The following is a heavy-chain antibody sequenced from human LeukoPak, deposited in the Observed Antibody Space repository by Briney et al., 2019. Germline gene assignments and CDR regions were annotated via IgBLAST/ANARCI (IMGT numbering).Heavy chain of an antibody. V-gene: IGHV4-59*12. CDR3: VSLLLAGAGRGN. CDR2: TLYGGSN. Sequence: SETLSLTCSVSSGSIDNEHRCWVRQPPGKGLEWIGHTLYGGSNKFNPSLKSRVTISVDRSKNQFSLTLISVTAADTAVYYCVSLLLAGAGRGNWGQGSLVTVSS. D-gene: IGHD1-26*01. CDR1: SGSIDNEH. J-gene: IGHJ4*02.